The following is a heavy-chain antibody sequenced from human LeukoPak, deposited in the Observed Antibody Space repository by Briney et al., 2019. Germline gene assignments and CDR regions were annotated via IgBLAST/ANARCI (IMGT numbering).Heavy chain of an antibody. V-gene: IGHV1-69*06. J-gene: IGHJ4*02. CDR2: IIPIFGTA. Sequence: ASVKVSCKASGGTFSSYAISWVRQAPGQGLEWMGGIIPIFGTANYAQKFQGRVTITADKSTSTAYMELSSLRSEDTAVYYRARVELVPAAPLDYWGQGTLVTVSS. CDR3: ARVELVPAAPLDY. D-gene: IGHD2-2*01. CDR1: GGTFSSYA.